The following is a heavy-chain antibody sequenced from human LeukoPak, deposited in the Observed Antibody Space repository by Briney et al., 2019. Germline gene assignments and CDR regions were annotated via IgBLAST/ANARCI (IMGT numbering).Heavy chain of an antibody. D-gene: IGHD5-18*01. CDR1: GGSISSSSYY. Sequence: PSETLSLTCTVSGGSISSSSYYWGWIRQPPGKGLQWIGSVYHSGTTFYNPSLKSRVTMSVDTSKNQFSLKLSSVTAADTAVYYCAREQRRGPLPWFDPWGRGTLVTVSS. V-gene: IGHV4-39*07. CDR3: AREQRRGPLPWFDP. J-gene: IGHJ5*02. CDR2: VYHSGTT.